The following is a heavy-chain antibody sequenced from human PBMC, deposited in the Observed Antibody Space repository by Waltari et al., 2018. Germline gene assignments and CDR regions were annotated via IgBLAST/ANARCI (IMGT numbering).Heavy chain of an antibody. V-gene: IGHV4-34*01. CDR2: INHSGST. J-gene: IGHJ6*03. CDR1: GGSFSGYY. D-gene: IGHD2-15*01. CDR3: ARAPYCSGGSCYSDYYYYMDV. Sequence: QVQLQQWGAGLLKPSETLSLTCAVYGGSFSGYYWSWIRQPPGKGLEWIGEINHSGSTNYNPSLKSRVTISVDTSKNQFSLKLSSVTAADTAVYYCARAPYCSGGSCYSDYYYYMDVWGKGTTVTVSS.